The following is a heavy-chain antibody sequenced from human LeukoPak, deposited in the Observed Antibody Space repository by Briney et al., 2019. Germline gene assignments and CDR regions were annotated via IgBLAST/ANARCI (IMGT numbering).Heavy chain of an antibody. V-gene: IGHV1-2*02. CDR3: ARLRYYDSSGSHGGAFDI. D-gene: IGHD3-22*01. Sequence: ASVRVSCKASGYSFIGYYVHWVRQAPGQGLEWMGWINPNSGDTNYAQKFQGRVTVTRDTSINTAYMELRRLRSDDTAVYYCARLRYYDSSGSHGGAFDIWGQGTMVTVSS. CDR1: GYSFIGYY. CDR2: INPNSGDT. J-gene: IGHJ3*02.